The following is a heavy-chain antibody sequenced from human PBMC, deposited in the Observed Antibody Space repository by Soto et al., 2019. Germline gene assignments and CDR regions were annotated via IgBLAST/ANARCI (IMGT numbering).Heavy chain of an antibody. Sequence: PSQTLSLTCAISGDSVSSNSAAWNWIRQSPSRGLEWLGRTYYRSKWYNDYAVSVKSRITINPDTSKNHFSLQLNSVTPEDTAVYYCARVRYCSGGNCYIPLDYRGPGPLVTVSS. CDR1: GDSVSSNSAA. J-gene: IGHJ4*02. CDR3: ARVRYCSGGNCYIPLDY. CDR2: TYYRSKWYN. V-gene: IGHV6-1*01. D-gene: IGHD2-15*01.